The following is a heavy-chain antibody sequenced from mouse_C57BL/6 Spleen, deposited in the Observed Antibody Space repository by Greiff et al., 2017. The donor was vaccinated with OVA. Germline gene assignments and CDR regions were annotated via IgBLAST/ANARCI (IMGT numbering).Heavy chain of an antibody. CDR2: ISDGGSYT. J-gene: IGHJ4*01. CDR1: GFTFSSYA. Sequence: EVMLVESGGGLVKPGGSLKLSCAASGFTFSSYAMSWVRQTPEKRLEWVATISDGGSYTYYPDNVKGRFTISRDNAKNNQYLQMSHLKSEDTAMYYGARDTAYGSYVDYAMDYWGQGTSVTVSA. D-gene: IGHD2-1*01. V-gene: IGHV5-4*01. CDR3: ARDTAYGSYVDYAMDY.